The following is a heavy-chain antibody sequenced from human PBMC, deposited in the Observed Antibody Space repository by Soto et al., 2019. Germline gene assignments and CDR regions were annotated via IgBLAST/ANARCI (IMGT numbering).Heavy chain of an antibody. CDR2: TRNSGGA. CDR3: ASHLVMAGTRGFDH. CDR1: SGSVFSSNW. D-gene: IGHD6-19*01. Sequence: QVQLQESGPGLVKPSGTLSLTCAVSSGSVFSSNWWSWVRLPPGKGLEWIGETRNSGGANYNPSLTRRLTITVASSRHHIFLELSSVTAAASAVYYCASHLVMAGTRGFDHWGLGTLVTVSS. V-gene: IGHV4-4*02. J-gene: IGHJ4*02.